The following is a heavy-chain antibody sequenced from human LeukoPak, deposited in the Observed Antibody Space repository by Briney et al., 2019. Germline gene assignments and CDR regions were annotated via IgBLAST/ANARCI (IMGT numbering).Heavy chain of an antibody. J-gene: IGHJ4*02. CDR3: ARDRYGSGNYFDH. Sequence: SETLSLTCTVSGYSISSGYYWGWIRQPPGKGLEWIGSIYHTGSTYYNPSLKSRVTISVDTSKNQFSLKLTSVTAADTAVYYCARDRYGSGNYFDHWGQGTLVTVSS. CDR2: IYHTGST. D-gene: IGHD3-10*01. V-gene: IGHV4-38-2*02. CDR1: GYSISSGYY.